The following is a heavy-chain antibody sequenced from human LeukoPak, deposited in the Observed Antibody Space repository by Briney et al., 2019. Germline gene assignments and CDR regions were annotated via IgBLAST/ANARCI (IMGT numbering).Heavy chain of an antibody. CDR1: GGSFSGYY. V-gene: IGHV4-34*01. J-gene: IGHJ5*02. Sequence: SETLSLTCAVYGGSFSGYYWSWIRQPPGKGLEWIGEINHSGSTNYNPSLKSRVTISVDTSKNQFSLKLSSVTAADTAVYYCARERVFAKLELNWFDPWGQGTLVTVSS. CDR3: ARERVFAKLELNWFDP. D-gene: IGHD1-7*01. CDR2: INHSGST.